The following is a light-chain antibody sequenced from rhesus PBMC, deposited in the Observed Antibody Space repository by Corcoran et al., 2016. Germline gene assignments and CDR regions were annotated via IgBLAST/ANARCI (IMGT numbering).Light chain of an antibody. V-gene: IGKV1-74*01. J-gene: IGKJ3*01. CDR1: ENVNNY. CDR3: QHGYGTPFT. Sequence: DIQMTQSPSSLSASVGDRVTITCRARENVNNYLNWYQQKPGKAPKLLIYKASTLQSGVPSRFSGSGSRTDYTFTISSLQPEDVATYYCQHGYGTPFTFGPGTKLDIK. CDR2: KAS.